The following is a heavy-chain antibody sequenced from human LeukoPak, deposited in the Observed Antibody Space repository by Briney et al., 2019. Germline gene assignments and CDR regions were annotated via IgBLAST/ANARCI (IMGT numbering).Heavy chain of an antibody. CDR1: GGSFSGYY. V-gene: IGHV4-34*01. D-gene: IGHD3-22*01. Sequence: SETLSLTCAVYGGSFSGYYWSWVRQPPGKGLEWIGEINHSGSTHYHPSLKRRVTISVDTSRNQFSLKLSSVTAADTAVYYCARAQPGYYYDSSGYSDYWGQGTLVTVSS. CDR3: ARAQPGYYYDSSGYSDY. CDR2: INHSGST. J-gene: IGHJ4*02.